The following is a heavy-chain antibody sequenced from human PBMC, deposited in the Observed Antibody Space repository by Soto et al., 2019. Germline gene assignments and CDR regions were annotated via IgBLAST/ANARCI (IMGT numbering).Heavy chain of an antibody. Sequence: GGSLRLSCAASGFTFDDYAMYWVRQAPGKGLEWVPGISWNSGSIGYADSVKGRFTISRDNAKNSLYLQMNSLRAEDTALYYCAARITIFGVTVAPFDYWGQGTLVTVSS. CDR3: AARITIFGVTVAPFDY. D-gene: IGHD3-3*01. CDR1: GFTFDDYA. J-gene: IGHJ4*02. CDR2: ISWNSGSI. V-gene: IGHV3-9*01.